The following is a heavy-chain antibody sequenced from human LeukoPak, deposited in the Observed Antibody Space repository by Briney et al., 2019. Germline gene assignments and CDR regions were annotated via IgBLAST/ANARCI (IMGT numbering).Heavy chain of an antibody. Sequence: PSETLSLTCTVSGGSISSSSYYWGWIRQPPGKGLEWIGSIYYSGSTYYNPSLKSRVTISVDTSKNQFSLKLSSVTAADTAVYYCARSNLSRYCSSTSCYTDDAFDIWGQGTMVTVSS. J-gene: IGHJ3*02. CDR1: GGSISSSSYY. CDR3: ARSNLSRYCSSTSCYTDDAFDI. V-gene: IGHV4-39*01. CDR2: IYYSGST. D-gene: IGHD2-2*02.